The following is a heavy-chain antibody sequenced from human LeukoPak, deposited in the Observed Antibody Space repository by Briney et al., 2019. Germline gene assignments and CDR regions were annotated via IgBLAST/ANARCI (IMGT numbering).Heavy chain of an antibody. J-gene: IGHJ3*02. Sequence: ASVKVSCKASGYTFTGYYMHWVRQAPGQRLEWMGWINAGNGNTKYSQEFQGRVTITRDTSASTAYMELSSLRSEDMAVYYCARGYYDSSGYYSLLAFDIWGQGTMVTVSS. CDR1: GYTFTGYY. V-gene: IGHV1-3*03. CDR2: INAGNGNT. CDR3: ARGYYDSSGYYSLLAFDI. D-gene: IGHD3-22*01.